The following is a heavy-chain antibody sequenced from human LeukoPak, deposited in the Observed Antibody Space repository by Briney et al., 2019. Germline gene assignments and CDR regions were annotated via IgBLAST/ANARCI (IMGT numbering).Heavy chain of an antibody. J-gene: IGHJ6*03. Sequence: GGSLRLSCAASGFTFSSYAMSWVRQAPGKGVERVSAISGSGGSTYYADSVKGRFTISRDNSKNTLYLQMNSLRAEDTAVYYCAKFRVGATPHYYYYYMDVWGKGTTVTVSS. D-gene: IGHD1-26*01. V-gene: IGHV3-23*01. CDR3: AKFRVGATPHYYYYYMDV. CDR2: ISGSGGST. CDR1: GFTFSSYA.